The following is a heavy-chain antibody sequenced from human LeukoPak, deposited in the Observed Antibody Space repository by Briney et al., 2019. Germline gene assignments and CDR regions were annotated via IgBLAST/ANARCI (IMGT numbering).Heavy chain of an antibody. V-gene: IGHV3-53*01. Sequence: PGGSLRLSCAASGFTVSNNYMSWVRQAPGKGLEWVSVIYTGVSTYYADSVKGRFAISRDNSKNTLYLQMNSLRAEDTGVYYCAGARPHPIIDVWGKGTTVTVSS. CDR3: AGARPHPIIDV. D-gene: IGHD6-6*01. CDR1: GFTVSNNY. CDR2: IYTGVST. J-gene: IGHJ6*03.